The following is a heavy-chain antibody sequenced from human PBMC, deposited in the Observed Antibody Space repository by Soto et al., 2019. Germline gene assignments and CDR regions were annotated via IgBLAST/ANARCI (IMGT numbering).Heavy chain of an antibody. V-gene: IGHV1-69*13. CDR1: GGTFSSYA. Sequence: SVKVSCKASGGTFSSYAISWVRQAPGQGLEWMGGIIPIFGTANYAQKFQGRVTITADESTSTAYTELSSLRSEDTAVYYCARDRGGEWELLNYYGMDVWGQGTTVTVSS. CDR2: IIPIFGTA. CDR3: ARDRGGEWELLNYYGMDV. D-gene: IGHD1-26*01. J-gene: IGHJ6*02.